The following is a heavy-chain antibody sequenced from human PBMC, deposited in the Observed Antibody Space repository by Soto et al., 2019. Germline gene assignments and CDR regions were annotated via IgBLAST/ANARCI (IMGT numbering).Heavy chain of an antibody. CDR3: VHSRCGGDCLRSYASHYYYGMDV. CDR1: GFSLNTGGLG. J-gene: IGHJ6*02. D-gene: IGHD2-21*02. Sequence: QITLKESGPTLVKPTQTLTLTCTFSGFSLNTGGLGLGWIRKPPGKALAWLSLIYWDGDKRYSPSLQSRLSITTVTSNNQVVPTMTNMDPVETATYYCVHSRCGGDCLRSYASHYYYGMDVWGQGTTVTVSS. V-gene: IGHV2-5*02. CDR2: IYWDGDK.